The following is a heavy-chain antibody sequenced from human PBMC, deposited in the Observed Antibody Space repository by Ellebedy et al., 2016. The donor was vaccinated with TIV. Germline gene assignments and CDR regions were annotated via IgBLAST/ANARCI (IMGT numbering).Heavy chain of an antibody. CDR3: AKGRGGSCYSATDS. CDR1: GFTFSIYA. J-gene: IGHJ5*01. D-gene: IGHD2-15*01. V-gene: IGHV3-23*01. Sequence: GESLKISCAASGFTFSIYAMSWVRQAPGKGLEWVSCIYGSGGSTYYADSVKGRFTISRDDSKNTLYLQMNSLRAEDTAVYYCAKGRGGSCYSATDSWGLGILVTVSS. CDR2: IYGSGGST.